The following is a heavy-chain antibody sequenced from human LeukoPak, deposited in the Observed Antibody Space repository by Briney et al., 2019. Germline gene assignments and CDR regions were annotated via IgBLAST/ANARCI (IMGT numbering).Heavy chain of an antibody. V-gene: IGHV4-59*12. D-gene: IGHD6-13*01. CDR2: IYHSGST. Sequence: PSETLSLTCTVSGGSISSYYWSWIRQPPGKGLEWIGKIYHSGSTYYNPSLKSRVTISVDLSNNQFSLKLSSVTAADTAMYYCARALSSWYFDYWGQGTLVTVSS. J-gene: IGHJ4*02. CDR3: ARALSSWYFDY. CDR1: GGSISSYY.